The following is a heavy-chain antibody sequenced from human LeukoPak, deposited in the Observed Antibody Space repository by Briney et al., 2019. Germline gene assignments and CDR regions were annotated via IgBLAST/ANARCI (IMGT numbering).Heavy chain of an antibody. Sequence: SETLSLTCAVSGASISTYYWSWIRQPPVKGLEWIGCIFYSGSTNSGNTNYNPSLKSRVTISVDTSKNQFSLKLSSVTAADTAVYYCARHSTIERRPDYWGQGTLVTVSS. D-gene: IGHD6-6*01. CDR1: GASISTYY. J-gene: IGHJ4*02. CDR3: ARHSTIERRPDY. V-gene: IGHV4-59*08. CDR2: IFYSGSTN.